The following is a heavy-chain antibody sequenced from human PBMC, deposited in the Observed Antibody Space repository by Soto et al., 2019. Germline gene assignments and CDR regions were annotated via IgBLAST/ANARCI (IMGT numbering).Heavy chain of an antibody. CDR2: INCGNGNT. CDR1: GYTFTSYA. V-gene: IGHV1-3*01. J-gene: IGHJ3*02. Sequence: QVQLVQSGAEVGKPGASVKVSCKTSGYTFTSYAIQWVRQAPGESLEWVGWINCGNGNTKYSQTFQGRVTITRDTFASTVYMGLSSLRSEDTAVYYRGRGDDSWSGYGFDIWGQGTRVTVSS. CDR3: GRGDDSWSGYGFDI. D-gene: IGHD3-3*01.